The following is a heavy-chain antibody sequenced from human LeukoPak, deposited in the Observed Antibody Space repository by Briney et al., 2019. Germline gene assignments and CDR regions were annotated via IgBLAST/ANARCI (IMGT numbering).Heavy chain of an antibody. CDR3: ARDLSSGYYHHGTQNWFDP. Sequence: SVKVSCKASGGTLSSYAISWVRQAPGQGLEWMGRIIPIFGTANYAQKFQGRVTITTDESTSTAYMELSSLRSEDTAVYYCARDLSSGYYHHGTQNWFDPWGQGTLVTVSS. CDR2: IIPIFGTA. V-gene: IGHV1-69*05. J-gene: IGHJ5*02. D-gene: IGHD3-22*01. CDR1: GGTLSSYA.